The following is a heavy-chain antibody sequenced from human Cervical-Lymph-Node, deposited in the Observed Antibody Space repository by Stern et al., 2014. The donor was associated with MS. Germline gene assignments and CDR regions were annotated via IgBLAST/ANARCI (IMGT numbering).Heavy chain of an antibody. V-gene: IGHV1-2*06. Sequence: QVQLVQSGAEVKKPGASVKVSCKASGYTFTGYYMHWVRQAPGQGLDWMGRIIPDSGDTTYAQRFQGRVTMTRDTSINTAYMELSGLRSDDTAVYYCARDIGYWGQGTLVTVSS. CDR2: IIPDSGDT. J-gene: IGHJ4*02. CDR1: GYTFTGYY. CDR3: ARDIGY.